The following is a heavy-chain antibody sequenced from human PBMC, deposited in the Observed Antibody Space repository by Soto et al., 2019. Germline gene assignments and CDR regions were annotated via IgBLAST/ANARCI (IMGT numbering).Heavy chain of an antibody. CDR3: ARSEATGLDY. CDR2: ANYRGRT. V-gene: IGHV4-4*02. J-gene: IGHJ4*02. D-gene: IGHD1-26*01. Sequence: QVQLQESGPGLVKPSGTLSLTCTVSGGSMTSSNWWNWVRQSPGKGLEWIGEANYRGRTKYNPSLKSRVTISVDKSKNHFSLKLSSVTAADTAVYYCARSEATGLDYWGQGTLVTVSS. CDR1: GGSMTSSNW.